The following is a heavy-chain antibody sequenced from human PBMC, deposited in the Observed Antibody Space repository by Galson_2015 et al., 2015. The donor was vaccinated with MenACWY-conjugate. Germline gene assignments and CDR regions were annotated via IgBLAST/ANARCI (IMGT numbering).Heavy chain of an antibody. CDR1: GFTFSSYR. V-gene: IGHV3-21*01. D-gene: IGHD1-7*01. Sequence: SLRLSCAASGFTFSSYRMNWVRQAPGKGLEWVSSISSSSSYIYYADSVKGRFTISRDNAKNSLYLQMNSLRAEDTAVYYCARTQELGPHDAFDIWGQGTMVTVSS. J-gene: IGHJ3*02. CDR2: ISSSSSYI. CDR3: ARTQELGPHDAFDI.